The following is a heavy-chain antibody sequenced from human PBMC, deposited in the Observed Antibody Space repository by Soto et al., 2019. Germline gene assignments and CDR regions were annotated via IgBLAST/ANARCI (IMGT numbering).Heavy chain of an antibody. J-gene: IGHJ4*02. CDR2: IIPSTGST. CDR1: GGTFSTYA. D-gene: IGHD6-13*01. CDR3: ARGGSSSDY. V-gene: IGHV1-69*14. Sequence: QVQLVQSGAEVKKPGSSVKVSCKAFGGTFSTYAVSWVRQAPGQGLEWVGGIIPSTGSTNHAQKFQGRVTITADKSTRTVYMELPSLRSDDTAVYYCARGGSSSDYWGQGTLVTVSS.